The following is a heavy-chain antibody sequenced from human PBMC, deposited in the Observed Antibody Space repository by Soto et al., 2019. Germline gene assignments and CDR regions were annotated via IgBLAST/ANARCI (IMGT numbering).Heavy chain of an antibody. J-gene: IGHJ6*03. D-gene: IGHD6-13*01. V-gene: IGHV3-23*01. Sequence: GGSLRLSCLASGFTFSRHAMRWVRQAPGKGLEWVSAISGSGTDTYYADSVKGRFTVSRDNSRSTVYLQMNSLRVEDTALYYCAKAAADLYHSMDVWGKGTTVTVSS. CDR3: AKAAADLYHSMDV. CDR2: ISGSGTDT. CDR1: GFTFSRHA.